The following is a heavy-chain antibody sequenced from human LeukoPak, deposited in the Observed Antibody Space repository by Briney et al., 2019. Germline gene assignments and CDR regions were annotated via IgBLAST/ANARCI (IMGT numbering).Heavy chain of an antibody. CDR2: ISSTGRT. CDR1: GGSISRYF. CDR3: AKGAGPPWFDP. J-gene: IGHJ5*02. V-gene: IGHV4-4*07. Sequence: SETLSLTCTISGGSISRYFWSWIRQPAGKGLEWIGRISSTGRTDYNPSLTGRVTISVDTSKNQLSMKLSAVTAADTAVYYCAKGAGPPWFDPWGQGTLVTVSS. D-gene: IGHD6-19*01.